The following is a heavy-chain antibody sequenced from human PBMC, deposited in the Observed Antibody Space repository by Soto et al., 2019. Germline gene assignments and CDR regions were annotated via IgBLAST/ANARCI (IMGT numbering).Heavy chain of an antibody. CDR3: VRRPIILTGYYNSFDY. J-gene: IGHJ4*02. V-gene: IGHV4-39*01. Sequence: QLQLQESGPGLVKPSETLSLTCTVSGGSISSSDYYWGWIRQPPGKGLEWIGTLYYRGSTYYNPSLKSRVTISVDTSKNQFSLRLSSVTAADTAVYYCVRRPIILTGYYNSFDYWGQGTLVTVSS. D-gene: IGHD3-9*01. CDR2: LYYRGST. CDR1: GGSISSSDYY.